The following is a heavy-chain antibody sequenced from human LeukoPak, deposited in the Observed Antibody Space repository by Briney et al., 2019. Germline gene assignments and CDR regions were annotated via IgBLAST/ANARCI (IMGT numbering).Heavy chain of an antibody. Sequence: GGSLRLSCSASGLTFSSYAMHWVRQAPGKGLEWVSYISSSGSTIYYVDSVKGRFTISRDNAKNSLYLQMNSLRAEDTAVYYCARVWVTTLDSWGQGTLVTVSS. J-gene: IGHJ5*02. CDR1: GLTFSSYA. CDR3: ARVWVTTLDS. V-gene: IGHV3-48*03. D-gene: IGHD2-21*02. CDR2: ISSSGSTI.